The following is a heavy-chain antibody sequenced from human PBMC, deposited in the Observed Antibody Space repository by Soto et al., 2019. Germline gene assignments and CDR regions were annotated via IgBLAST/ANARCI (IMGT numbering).Heavy chain of an antibody. CDR2: VFYSGST. D-gene: IGHD3-22*01. CDR1: GCPFSDGSYY. Sequence: XETLYLTCTVSGCPFSDGSYYWTWIRQPPGKGLEWIGYVFYSGSTYYNPSLKSRVTISLDTSKNQFSLKLTSMTAADTAVYYCAREISAYLDLWGQGTLVTVSS. V-gene: IGHV4-61*01. CDR3: AREISAYLDL. J-gene: IGHJ5*02.